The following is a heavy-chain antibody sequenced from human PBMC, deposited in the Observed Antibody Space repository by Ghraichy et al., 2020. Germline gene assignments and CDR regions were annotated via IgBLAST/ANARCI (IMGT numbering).Heavy chain of an antibody. CDR2: ISSSTRYI. J-gene: IGHJ6*02. V-gene: IGHV3-21*01. CDR3: SRVGGAGTPVLYHMDV. Sequence: GGSLRLSCVASGLMFSPNTMTWVRQAPGKGLEWLSSISSSTRYIFYADSVKGRFTISRDNAQNSLYLQMNSLRAEDTAVYYCSRVGGAGTPVLYHMDVWGLGTTVTVSS. D-gene: IGHD6-19*01. CDR1: GLMFSPNT.